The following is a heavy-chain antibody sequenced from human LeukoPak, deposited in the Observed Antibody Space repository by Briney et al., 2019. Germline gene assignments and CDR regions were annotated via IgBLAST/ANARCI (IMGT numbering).Heavy chain of an antibody. V-gene: IGHV3-48*01. D-gene: IGHD4-23*01. CDR3: ARDPLEGKDLYYYYYYMDV. CDR1: RFTFSSYG. J-gene: IGHJ6*03. CDR2: ISSSSSTI. Sequence: GGSLRLSCAASRFTFSSYGMHWVRQAPGKGLEWVSYISSSSSTIYYADSVKGRFTISRDNAKNSLYLQMNSLRAEDTAVYYCARDPLEGKDLYYYYYYMDVWGKGTTVTVSS.